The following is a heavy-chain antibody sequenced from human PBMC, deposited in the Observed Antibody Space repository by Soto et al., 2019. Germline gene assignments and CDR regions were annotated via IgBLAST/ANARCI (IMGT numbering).Heavy chain of an antibody. J-gene: IGHJ6*02. D-gene: IGHD5-12*01. CDR3: ARDLGYRGYDWGSTGRSYYYYGMDV. Sequence: QVQLVQSGAAVKKPGSSVKVSCKASGGTFSSYTISWVRQAPGQGLEWMGRIIPILGIANYAQKFQGRVTITADKSTSTAYMELSSLRSEDTAVYYCARDLGYRGYDWGSTGRSYYYYGMDVWGQGTTVTVSS. CDR1: GGTFSSYT. CDR2: IIPILGIA. V-gene: IGHV1-69*08.